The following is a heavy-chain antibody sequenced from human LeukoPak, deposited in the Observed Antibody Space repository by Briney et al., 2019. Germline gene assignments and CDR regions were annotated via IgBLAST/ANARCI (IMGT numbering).Heavy chain of an antibody. CDR1: GFTFSSYG. V-gene: IGHV3-30*02. CDR3: ANDGRGYSSSDDYYYYYMDV. CDR2: IRYDGSNK. Sequence: GGSLRLSCAASGFTFSSYGMHWVRQAPGKGLDWLAFIRYDGSNKYYADSVKGRFTISRDNSKNTLYLQMNSLRAEDTAVYYCANDGRGYSSSDDYYYYYMDVWGKGTTVTVSS. D-gene: IGHD6-6*01. J-gene: IGHJ6*03.